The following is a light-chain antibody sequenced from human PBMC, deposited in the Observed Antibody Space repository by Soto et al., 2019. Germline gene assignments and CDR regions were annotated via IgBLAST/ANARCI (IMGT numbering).Light chain of an antibody. V-gene: IGLV1-40*01. Sequence: QSALTQPPSVSGAPGQRVTISCTGSSSNIGAGYDVHWYQQLPGTAPKLLIYGNSNRPSGVPDRFSGSKSGTSASLAITGLQAEDEADYFCQSYDRSLSGVVFGGGTKRPVL. J-gene: IGLJ2*01. CDR3: QSYDRSLSGVV. CDR1: SSNIGAGYD. CDR2: GNS.